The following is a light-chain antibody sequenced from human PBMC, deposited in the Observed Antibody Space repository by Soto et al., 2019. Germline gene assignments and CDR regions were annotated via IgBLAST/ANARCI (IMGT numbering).Light chain of an antibody. CDR2: WAS. CDR3: HEYYTTPQT. V-gene: IGKV4-1*01. Sequence: VLTQSPSSLAVSLGERATVNCRSSQSVLDNSTNKSYLAWYQKKPGHPPKLLVHWASVREAAVPDRFSGGESGTDFTLAISSLQAEDVAVYYCHEYYTTPQTFGQGTQLEIK. CDR1: QSVLDNSTNKSY. J-gene: IGKJ2*01.